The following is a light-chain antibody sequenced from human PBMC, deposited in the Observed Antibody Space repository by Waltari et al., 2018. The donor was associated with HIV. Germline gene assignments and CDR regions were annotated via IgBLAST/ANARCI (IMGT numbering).Light chain of an antibody. CDR1: QSVLYSSNNTNY. J-gene: IGKJ3*01. Sequence: DIVMTQSSDSLVVSLGERATINCTSSQSVLYSSNNTNYLAWYHQKPGQPPKSLIYWAYTRESGVPDRFSGSVSGTDFTLTISSLQAEDVAVYYCQQYYSTPPSFGPGTKVDIK. V-gene: IGKV4-1*01. CDR2: WAY. CDR3: QQYYSTPPS.